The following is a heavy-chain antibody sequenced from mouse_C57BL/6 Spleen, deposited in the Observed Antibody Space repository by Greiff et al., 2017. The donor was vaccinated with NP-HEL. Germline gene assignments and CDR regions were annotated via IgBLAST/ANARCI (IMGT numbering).Heavy chain of an antibody. V-gene: IGHV5-9-1*02. CDR1: GFTFSSYA. J-gene: IGHJ2*01. CDR2: ISSGGDYT. CDR3: TRDEGYYFDY. Sequence: EVMLVESGEGLVKPGGSLKLSCAASGFTFSSYAMSWVRQTPEKRLEWVAYISSGGDYTYYADTVKGRFTISRDNARNTLYLQMSSLKSEDTAMYYWTRDEGYYFDYWGQGTTLTVSS.